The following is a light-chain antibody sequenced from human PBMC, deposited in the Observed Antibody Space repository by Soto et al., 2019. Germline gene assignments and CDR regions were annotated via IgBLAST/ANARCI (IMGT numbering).Light chain of an antibody. J-gene: IGLJ2*01. CDR3: SSYASGAAV. V-gene: IGLV2-14*03. Sequence: QSALTQPASMSGSPGQSITISCTAANYNLGIYNYVSWYQQHPGKTPKLMIYAFSNRPSGVSSRFSGSKSGNTASLTISGVQADDEADYYCSSYASGAAVFGEGTKLTVL. CDR2: AFS. CDR1: NYNLGIYNY.